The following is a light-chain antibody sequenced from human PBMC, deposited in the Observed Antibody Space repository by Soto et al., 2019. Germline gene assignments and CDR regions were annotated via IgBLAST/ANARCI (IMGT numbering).Light chain of an antibody. CDR2: DVS. Sequence: DIQMTQSPSTVSASVGDRITITCRASQSIKTLLAWYRQRPGEAPQRLIYDVSTLAMGVPSRFSGSGSGTKFSLSISRLQPDDFSTFYCQQYQTYSRTFGQGTKVEVK. J-gene: IGKJ1*01. CDR1: QSIKTL. CDR3: QQYQTYSRT. V-gene: IGKV1-5*01.